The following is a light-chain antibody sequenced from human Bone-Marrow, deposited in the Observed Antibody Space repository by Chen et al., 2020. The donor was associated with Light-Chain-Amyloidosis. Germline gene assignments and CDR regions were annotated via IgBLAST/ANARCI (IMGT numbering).Light chain of an antibody. Sequence: EIVITQSPATLSVSPGERATLSCRASQSVSSNLAWYQQKPGQAPRLLIYGASTRATGIPARFSGSGSGTEFTLTISSLQSEDFAVYYCQQYNNWPPVWTFGQGTKVEIK. V-gene: IGKV3-15*01. CDR1: QSVSSN. CDR3: QQYNNWPPVWT. J-gene: IGKJ1*01. CDR2: GAS.